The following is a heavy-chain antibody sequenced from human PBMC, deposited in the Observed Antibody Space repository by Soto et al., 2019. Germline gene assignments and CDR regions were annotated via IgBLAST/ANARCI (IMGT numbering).Heavy chain of an antibody. V-gene: IGHV1-2*02. Sequence: GASVKVSCKASGYSFTANSMHWVRQAPGQGLEWMGWINANNGDTNYAQKLQGRVTMTTDTSISTAYMELRSLRSDDTAVYYCARDSVSVYYYGSGSPTGNDAFDIWGQGTMVTVSS. CDR3: ARDSVSVYYYGSGSPTGNDAFDI. J-gene: IGHJ3*02. D-gene: IGHD3-10*01. CDR1: GYSFTANS. CDR2: INANNGDT.